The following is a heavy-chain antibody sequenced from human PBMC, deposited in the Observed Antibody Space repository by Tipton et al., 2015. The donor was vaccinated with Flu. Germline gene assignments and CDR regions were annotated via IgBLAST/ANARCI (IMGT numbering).Heavy chain of an antibody. D-gene: IGHD3-16*02. V-gene: IGHV4-39*07. J-gene: IGHJ3*02. CDR3: ARTFPPTYYDYVWGSYRYTRDAFYI. CDR1: GGSISSSSYY. CDR2: IYYSGST. Sequence: TLSLTCTVSGGSISSSSYYWGWIRQPPGKGLEWIGSIYYSGSTYYNPSLKSRVTISVDTSKNQFSLKLSSVTAADTAVYYCARTFPPTYYDYVWGSYRYTRDAFYICGQVTRVTVSS.